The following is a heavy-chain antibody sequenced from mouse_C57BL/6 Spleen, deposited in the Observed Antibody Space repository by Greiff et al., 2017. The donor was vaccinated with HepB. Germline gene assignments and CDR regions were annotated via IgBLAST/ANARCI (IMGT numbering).Heavy chain of an antibody. D-gene: IGHD1-1*01. J-gene: IGHJ2*01. CDR2: IDPEDGET. Sequence: VQLQQSGAELVKPGASVKLSCTASGFNIKDYYMHWVKQRTEQGLEWIGRIDPEDGETKYAPKCQGKATITADTSSNTAYLQLSSLTSEDTAVYYCARDYGSRGYWGQGTTLTVSS. CDR1: GFNIKDYY. V-gene: IGHV14-2*01. CDR3: ARDYGSRGY.